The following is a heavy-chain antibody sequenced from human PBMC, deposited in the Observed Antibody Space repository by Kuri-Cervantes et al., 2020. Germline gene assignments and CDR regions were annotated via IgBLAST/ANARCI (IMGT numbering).Heavy chain of an antibody. CDR2: ISGSGGST. CDR3: AKSSGNSGFDY. Sequence: GESLKISCAASGFTLSSYAMSWVRQAPGKGLEWVSAISGSGGSTYYADSVKGRFTISRDNSKNTLYLQMNSLRAEDTAVYYCAKSSGNSGFDYWGQGTLVTVSS. CDR1: GFTLSSYA. V-gene: IGHV3-23*01. D-gene: IGHD4-23*01. J-gene: IGHJ4*02.